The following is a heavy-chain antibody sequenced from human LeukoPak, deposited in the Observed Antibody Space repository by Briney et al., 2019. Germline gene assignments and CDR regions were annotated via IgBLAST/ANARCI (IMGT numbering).Heavy chain of an antibody. J-gene: IGHJ5*02. CDR2: IRSTANGYAT. V-gene: IGHV3-73*01. CDR3: ARHSSSWSTPPT. D-gene: IGHD6-13*01. CDR1: GFTFSGSA. Sequence: GGSLRLSCAASGFTFSGSALHWVRQASGKGLEWVGRIRSTANGYATAYAASVKGRFTISRDDSKNTAYLQMDSLKTEDTAVYYCARHSSSWSTPPTWGQGTLVTVSS.